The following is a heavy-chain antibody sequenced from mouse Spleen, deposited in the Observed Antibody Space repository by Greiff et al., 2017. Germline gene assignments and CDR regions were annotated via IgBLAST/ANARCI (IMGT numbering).Heavy chain of an antibody. D-gene: IGHD2-10*02. V-gene: IGHV1-5*01. CDR1: GYSFTSYW. J-gene: IGHJ2*01. Sequence: VQLQQSGTVLARPGASVKMSCKASGYSFTSYWMHWVKQRPGQGLEWIGAIYPGNSDTSYNQKFKGKAKLTAVTSASTAYMELSSLTNEDSAVYYCTRGEYGNYEDYWGQGTTLTVSS. CDR2: IYPGNSDT. CDR3: TRGEYGNYEDY.